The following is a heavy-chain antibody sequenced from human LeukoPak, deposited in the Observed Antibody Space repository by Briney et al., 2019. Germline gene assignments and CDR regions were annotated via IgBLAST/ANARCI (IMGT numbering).Heavy chain of an antibody. CDR3: ARETREYYDFWSGIYHYYMDV. D-gene: IGHD3-3*01. J-gene: IGHJ6*03. CDR2: IYTSGST. CDR1: GGSISSYY. V-gene: IGHV4-4*07. Sequence: SETLSLTCTVSGGSISSYYWSWIRQPAGKGLEWIGRIYTSGSTNYNPSLKSRVTMSVDTSKNQFSLKLSSVTAADTAVYYCARETREYYDFWSGIYHYYMDVWGKGTTVTVSS.